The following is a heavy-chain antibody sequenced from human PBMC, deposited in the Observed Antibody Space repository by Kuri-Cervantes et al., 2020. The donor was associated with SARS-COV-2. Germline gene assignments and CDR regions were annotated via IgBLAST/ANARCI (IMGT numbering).Heavy chain of an antibody. V-gene: IGHV1-8*01. CDR2: VKTNSGNT. J-gene: IGHJ4*02. Sequence: ASVKVSCKAPETTFPNYDINWVRQATGQGLEWMGMVKTNSGNTLYAQFFQGRVTMTRDTSISTAYMELSRLRSDDTAVYYCASLGDSNEGPDYGGNSERDYWGQGTLVTVSS. CDR3: ASLGDSNEGPDYGGNSERDY. D-gene: IGHD4-23*01. CDR1: ETTFPNYD.